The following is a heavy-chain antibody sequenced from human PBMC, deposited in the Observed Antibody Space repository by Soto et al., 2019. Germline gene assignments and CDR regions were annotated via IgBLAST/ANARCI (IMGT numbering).Heavy chain of an antibody. Sequence: SETLSLTCTVSGGSISSYYWSWIRQPPGKGLEWIGYIYYSGSTNYNPSLKSRVTISVDTSNNQFSLKLSSVTAADTAVYYCARLNTYYDFWSGLNWFDPWGQGTLVTVSS. CDR3: ARLNTYYDFWSGLNWFDP. V-gene: IGHV4-59*08. CDR1: GGSISSYY. CDR2: IYYSGST. D-gene: IGHD3-3*01. J-gene: IGHJ5*02.